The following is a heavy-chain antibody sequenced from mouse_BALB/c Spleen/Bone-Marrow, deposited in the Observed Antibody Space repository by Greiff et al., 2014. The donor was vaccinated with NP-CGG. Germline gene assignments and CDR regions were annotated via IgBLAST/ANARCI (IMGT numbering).Heavy chain of an antibody. J-gene: IGHJ2*01. V-gene: IGHV1S132*01. CDR2: IFPGTVTP. D-gene: IGHD2-10*02. CDR1: GYTFTSYW. CDR3: ARRGYGYLDY. Sequence: QVQLQQSGAELVKPGASVKLSCKTSGYTFTSYWIQWVKQRPGQGLGWIGEIFPGTVTPYYNEKFKGKATLTIDTSSSTASMQLSSLTSEDSAVYFRARRGYGYLDYWGQGTTLTVSS.